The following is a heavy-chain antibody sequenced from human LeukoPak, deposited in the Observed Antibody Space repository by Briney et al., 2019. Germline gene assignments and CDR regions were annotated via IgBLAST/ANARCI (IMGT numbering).Heavy chain of an antibody. J-gene: IGHJ4*02. CDR3: ARGEDFERYYLAY. D-gene: IGHD3-9*01. CDR1: GYSISSGYY. Sequence: ASETLSLTCSVSGYSISSGYYWGWIRQPPGKGLEWIGSIYSSESTYYNPSLKSRVTISVDTSKNQFSLKLNSVTAADTAVYFCARGEDFERYYLAYWGQGTLVTVPS. CDR2: IYSSEST. V-gene: IGHV4-38-2*02.